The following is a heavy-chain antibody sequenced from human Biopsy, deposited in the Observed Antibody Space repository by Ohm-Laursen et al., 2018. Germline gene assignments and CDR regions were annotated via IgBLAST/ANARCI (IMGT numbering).Heavy chain of an antibody. V-gene: IGHV1-69*10. D-gene: IGHD1-26*01. CDR2: IIPIPNVA. Sequence: SVKVSCKASGDSFTSYAIGWVRQTPGQGLEWMGGIIPIPNVATYAQKFQGRITITADESTSTAYMELSSLTSDDTAVYFCARGEGSSWFDPWGHGTLVTVSS. J-gene: IGHJ5*02. CDR3: ARGEGSSWFDP. CDR1: GDSFTSYA.